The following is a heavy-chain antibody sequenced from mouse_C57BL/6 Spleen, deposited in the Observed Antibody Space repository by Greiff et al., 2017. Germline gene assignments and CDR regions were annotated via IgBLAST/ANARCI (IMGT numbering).Heavy chain of an antibody. CDR1: GYAFSSSW. J-gene: IGHJ4*01. CDR3: ADYGSSDAMDY. D-gene: IGHD1-1*01. CDR2: IYPGDGDT. V-gene: IGHV1-82*01. Sequence: VQLQQSGPELVKPGASVKISCKASGYAFSSSWMNWVKQRPGKGLEWIGRIYPGDGDTNYNGKFKGKATLTADKSSSTAYMQLSSLTSEDSAVYFCADYGSSDAMDYWGQGTSVTVSS.